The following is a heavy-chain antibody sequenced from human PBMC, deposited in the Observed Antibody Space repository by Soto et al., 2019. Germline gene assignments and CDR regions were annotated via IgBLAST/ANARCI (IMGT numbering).Heavy chain of an antibody. CDR1: GYTFTDYY. Sequence: ASVKVSCKASGYTFTDYYIHWVRQAPGQRLEWNGWINNYSGGTDYARRFHDRVTLTRDPSITTAFMEFTRLRSDDTAVYSCAREGAISRASDLAYWGRGNLVTVSS. CDR2: INNYSGGT. V-gene: IGHV1-2*02. D-gene: IGHD3-16*01. J-gene: IGHJ4*02. CDR3: AREGAISRASDLAY.